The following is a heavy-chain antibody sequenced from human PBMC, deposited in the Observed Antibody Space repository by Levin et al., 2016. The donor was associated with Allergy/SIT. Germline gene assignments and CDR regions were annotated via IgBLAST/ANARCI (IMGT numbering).Heavy chain of an antibody. CDR1: GGSISSYY. J-gene: IGHJ3*02. CDR3: ARDPGYCSGGSCYHDAFDI. Sequence: GSLRLSCTVSGGSISSYYWSWIRQPPGRDWSGLGISSYSGSTNYNPSLKSRVTISVDTSKNQFSLKLSSVTAADTAVYYCARDPGYCSGGSCYHDAFDIWGQGTMVTVSS. D-gene: IGHD2-15*01. V-gene: IGHV4-59*01. CDR2: SSYSGST.